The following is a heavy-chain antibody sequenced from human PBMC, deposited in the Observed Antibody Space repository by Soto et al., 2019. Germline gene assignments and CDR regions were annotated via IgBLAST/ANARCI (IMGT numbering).Heavy chain of an antibody. V-gene: IGHV3-53*04. CDR2: IYSGGST. Sequence: GGSLRLSCAASGFTVSSNYMSWVRQAPGKGLEWFSVIYSGGSTYYADSVKGRFTISRHNSKNTLYLQMNSLRAEAPAVYYWAGGGVGDAFDIWGQGTMVTVSS. D-gene: IGHD1-26*01. J-gene: IGHJ3*02. CDR1: GFTVSSNY. CDR3: AGGGVGDAFDI.